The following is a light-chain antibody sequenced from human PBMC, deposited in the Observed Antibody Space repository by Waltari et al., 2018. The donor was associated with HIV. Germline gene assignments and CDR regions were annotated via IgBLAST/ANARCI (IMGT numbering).Light chain of an antibody. J-gene: IGLJ2*01. CDR3: SSFTTRGQIV. Sequence: QSALTQPASVSGSPAQSITISCRGTTSDIGDSDYVSWYQQRPGKAPQLRISDVNKRPSGVSGRFSGSKSGSAAALTISGLQAEDEADYYCSSFTTRGQIVFGGGTKLTVL. CDR2: DVN. CDR1: TSDIGDSDY. V-gene: IGLV2-14*03.